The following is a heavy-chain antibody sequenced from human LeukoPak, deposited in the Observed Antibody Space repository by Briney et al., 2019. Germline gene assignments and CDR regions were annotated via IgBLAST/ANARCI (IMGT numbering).Heavy chain of an antibody. Sequence: PGGSLRLSCAASDFSFATYGMGWVRQAPGRGLEWVSSVSGGDPTTYYADSVKGRFTISRDNSNNTLYLQMNSLRAEDTAVYYCAKRAAYSRSSLVLPFDAFDLWGQGTMVTVSS. V-gene: IGHV3-23*01. D-gene: IGHD6-6*01. CDR1: DFSFATYG. CDR2: VSGGDPTT. CDR3: AKRAAYSRSSLVLPFDAFDL. J-gene: IGHJ3*01.